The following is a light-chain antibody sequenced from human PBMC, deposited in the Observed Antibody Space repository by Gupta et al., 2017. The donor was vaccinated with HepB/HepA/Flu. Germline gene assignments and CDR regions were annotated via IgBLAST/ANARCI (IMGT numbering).Light chain of an antibody. V-gene: IGKV1-12*01. CDR3: KQAKRFPLT. J-gene: IGKJ3*01. CDR1: QGISSW. CDR2: AAS. Sequence: DIQMTQSPSSVSASVGDRVTITCRASQGISSWVAWYQQKPGKAPKLLIYAASSLQSGVPARFSGSGSGTDFTLKISRVEAEDFATYYCKQAKRFPLTFGPGTKVDIK.